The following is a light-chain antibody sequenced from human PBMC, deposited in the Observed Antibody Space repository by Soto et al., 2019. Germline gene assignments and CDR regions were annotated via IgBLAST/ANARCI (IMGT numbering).Light chain of an antibody. V-gene: IGLV2-14*01. CDR2: DVS. J-gene: IGLJ3*02. CDR3: SSWSSSSTLV. Sequence: QPVLTQPASVSGSPGQSITISCSGTSSDVGGYNYVSWYQQHPDKAPKLMIYDVSNRPSGVSNRFSGSKSGNTASLTISGLQAEDEADYYCSSWSSSSTLVFGGGTKVTVL. CDR1: SSDVGGYNY.